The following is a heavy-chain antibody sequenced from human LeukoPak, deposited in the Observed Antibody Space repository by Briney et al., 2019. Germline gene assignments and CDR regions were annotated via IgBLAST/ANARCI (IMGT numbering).Heavy chain of an antibody. J-gene: IGHJ4*02. CDR2: INHSGST. Sequence: SETLSLTCAVYGGSFSGYYRSWIRQPPGKGLEWIGEINHSGSTNYNPSLKSRVTISVDTSKNQFSLKLSSVTAADTAVYYCARQDYDFWSGSYYFDYWGQGTLVTVSS. V-gene: IGHV4-34*01. CDR1: GGSFSGYY. CDR3: ARQDYDFWSGSYYFDY. D-gene: IGHD3-3*01.